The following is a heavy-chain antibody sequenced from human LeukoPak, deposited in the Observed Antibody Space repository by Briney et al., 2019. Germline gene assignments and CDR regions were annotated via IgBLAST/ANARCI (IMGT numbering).Heavy chain of an antibody. J-gene: IGHJ4*02. D-gene: IGHD2-21*02. CDR3: VRGSRVYCGGDCYYY. CDR1: GGSFSGYY. Sequence: SGTLSLTCTVFGGSFSGYYWSWIRQPPDKGLEWIGEINTSGSTNYNPSLKTRVTISTDTSKNHFSLNLNSVTAADTGVYYCVRGSRVYCGGDCYYYWGQGTLVTVSS. V-gene: IGHV4-34*01. CDR2: INTSGST.